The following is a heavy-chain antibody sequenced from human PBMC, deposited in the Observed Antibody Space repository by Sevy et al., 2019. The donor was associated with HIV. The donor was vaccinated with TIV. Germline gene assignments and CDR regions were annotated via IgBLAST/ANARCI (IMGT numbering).Heavy chain of an antibody. D-gene: IGHD6-19*01. CDR3: ARAIAVGGSGFDY. J-gene: IGHJ4*02. Sequence: GGSLRLSCAPSGFTFSSYWMSWVRQAPGKGLEWVANIRHGGGEKYYVDSVKGRFTISRDNAKNSLYLQMDSLRVEETAVYYCARAIAVGGSGFDYWGQGTLVTVSS. CDR1: GFTFSSYW. V-gene: IGHV3-7*04. CDR2: IRHGGGEK.